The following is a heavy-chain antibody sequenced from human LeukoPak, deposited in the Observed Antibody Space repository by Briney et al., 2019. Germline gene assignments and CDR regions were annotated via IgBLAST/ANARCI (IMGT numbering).Heavy chain of an antibody. J-gene: IGHJ4*02. Sequence: SETLSLTCSVSGGSISSNYWSWIRQPAGKGLEWIGRIYASGSTNYNPSLRSRVTMSVDTSKNQFSLKLSSVTAADTAVYYCARVSLTYYDCWSGKDTYYFDYWGQGILVTVSS. CDR1: GGSISSNY. D-gene: IGHD3-3*01. CDR2: IYASGST. CDR3: ARVSLTYYDCWSGKDTYYFDY. V-gene: IGHV4-4*07.